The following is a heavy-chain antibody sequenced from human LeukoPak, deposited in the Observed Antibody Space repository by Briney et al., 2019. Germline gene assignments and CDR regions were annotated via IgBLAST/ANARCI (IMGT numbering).Heavy chain of an antibody. CDR1: GFTFSNFW. CDR3: AREHYNYYDNSGSIDY. J-gene: IGHJ4*02. V-gene: IGHV3-74*01. D-gene: IGHD3-22*01. Sequence: PGGSLRLSCEASGFTFSNFWMHWVRQVPGKGLLWVSRINGDGSSTTYADPVKGRFTISRDNAKNTLYLQMNSLRVEDTAVYYCAREHYNYYDNSGSIDYWGQGTLVTVSS. CDR2: INGDGSST.